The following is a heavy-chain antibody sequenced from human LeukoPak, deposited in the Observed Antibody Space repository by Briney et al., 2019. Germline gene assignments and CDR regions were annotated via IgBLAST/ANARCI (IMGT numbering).Heavy chain of an antibody. J-gene: IGHJ6*02. CDR3: ARGNVRYYYGMDV. CDR1: GGSISSGGYY. Sequence: SQTLSLTCTVSGGSISSGGYYWSWIRQHPGKGLEWIGYIYYSGSTYYNPSLKSRVTISVDRSKNQFSLKLSSVTAADTAVYYCARGNVRYYYGMDVWGQGTTVTVSS. V-gene: IGHV4-31*03. CDR2: IYYSGST.